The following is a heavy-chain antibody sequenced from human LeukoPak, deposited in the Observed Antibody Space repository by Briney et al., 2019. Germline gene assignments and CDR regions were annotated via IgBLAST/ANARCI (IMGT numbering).Heavy chain of an antibody. D-gene: IGHD3-22*01. J-gene: IGHJ2*01. CDR3: ARVHDSSGYQYWYFDL. Sequence: ASVKVSCKASGYTFTGDYMYWVRQAPGQGLEWMGWINPNSGGTKYAQKFQGRVTMTRDMSISTAYMELSRLRSDDTAVYYCARVHDSSGYQYWYFDLWGRGTLVTVSS. CDR2: INPNSGGT. CDR1: GYTFTGDY. V-gene: IGHV1-2*02.